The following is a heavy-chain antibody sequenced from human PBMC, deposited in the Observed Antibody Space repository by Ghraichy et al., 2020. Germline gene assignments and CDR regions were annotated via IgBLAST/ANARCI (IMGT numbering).Heavy chain of an antibody. Sequence: GGSLRLSCAASGFTFSDYYMSWIRQAPGKGLEWVSYISSSGSTIYYADSVKGRFTISRDNAKNSLYLQMNSLRAEDTAVYYCARLRGSSSPNWFDPWGQGTLVTVSS. V-gene: IGHV3-11*01. CDR3: ARLRGSSSPNWFDP. CDR2: ISSSGSTI. J-gene: IGHJ5*02. CDR1: GFTFSDYY. D-gene: IGHD6-6*01.